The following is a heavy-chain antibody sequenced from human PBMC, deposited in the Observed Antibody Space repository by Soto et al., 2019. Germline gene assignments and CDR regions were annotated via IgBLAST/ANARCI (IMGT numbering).Heavy chain of an antibody. CDR3: SASITAEGFDI. D-gene: IGHD1-20*01. CDR1: GFTFTNAY. Sequence: LRLSCAASGFTFTNAYMSWGRQAPGQGLEWVGRLLSKHVGGTTDYTAIVKGGVCISGGDLKNALCLQRNSLKIEETDLLYCSASITAEGFDIWGQATMVTVSS. CDR2: LLSKHVGGTT. J-gene: IGHJ3*02. V-gene: IGHV3-15*01.